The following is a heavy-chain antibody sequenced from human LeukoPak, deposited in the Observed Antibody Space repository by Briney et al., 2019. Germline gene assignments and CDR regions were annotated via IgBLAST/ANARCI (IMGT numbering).Heavy chain of an antibody. J-gene: IGHJ4*02. V-gene: IGHV1-8*03. CDR2: MNPNSGNT. CDR3: ARDAYCSSTSCYTL. D-gene: IGHD2-2*02. Sequence: ASVKVSCKASGGTFSSYAINWVRQATGQGLEWMGWMNPNSGNTGYAQKFQGRVTITRNTSISTAYMELSSLRSEDTAVYYCARDAYCSSTSCYTLWGQGTLVTVSS. CDR1: GGTFSSYA.